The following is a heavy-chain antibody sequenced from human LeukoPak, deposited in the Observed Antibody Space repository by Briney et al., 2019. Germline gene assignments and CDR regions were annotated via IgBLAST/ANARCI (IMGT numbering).Heavy chain of an antibody. J-gene: IGHJ4*02. CDR1: GFTFSSYA. CDR3: AKSGTGTSDY. V-gene: IGHV3-23*01. CDR2: ISGSGGST. D-gene: IGHD1-1*01. Sequence: PGGSLRLLCAASGFTFSSYAMSWVRQAPAKGLECVSAISGSGGSTYYADSVKGRFTISRDNSKNTLYLQMNSLRAEDTAVYYCAKSGTGTSDYWGRGTLVSVSS.